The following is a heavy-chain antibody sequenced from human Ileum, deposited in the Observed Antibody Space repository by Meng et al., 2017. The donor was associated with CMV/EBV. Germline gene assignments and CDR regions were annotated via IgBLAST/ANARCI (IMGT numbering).Heavy chain of an antibody. D-gene: IGHD1-26*01. J-gene: IGHJ4*02. V-gene: IGHV3-11*01. CDR1: GFTFRDYY. CDR3: AGGLGGTIDY. CDR2: ISASGTTI. Sequence: GESLKISCAASGFTFRDYYMTWIRQAPGKGLEWVSYISASGTTIYYADSVKGRFTISRDNAKNSLYLQMNSLRADDTAIYYCAGGLGGTIDYWGQGTLVTVSS.